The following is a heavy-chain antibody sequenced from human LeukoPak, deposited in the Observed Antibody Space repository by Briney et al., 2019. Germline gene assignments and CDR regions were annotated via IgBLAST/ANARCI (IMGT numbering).Heavy chain of an antibody. CDR1: GGTFSSYA. Sequence: ASVKVSCKASGGTFSSYAISWVRQAPGQGREWMGGIIPIFGTANYAQKFQGRDTITTDESTSTAYMELSSLRSDDTAVYYCARESSRSSGDYLYYFDYWGQGTLVTVSS. D-gene: IGHD4-17*01. J-gene: IGHJ4*02. CDR3: ARESSRSSGDYLYYFDY. CDR2: IIPIFGTA. V-gene: IGHV1-69*05.